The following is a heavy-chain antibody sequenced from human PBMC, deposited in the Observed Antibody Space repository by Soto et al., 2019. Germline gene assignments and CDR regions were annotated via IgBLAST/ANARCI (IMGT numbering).Heavy chain of an antibody. CDR1: GGSISSYY. Sequence: SETLSLTCSISGGSISSYYWSWIRQPPGKGLEWIGYVYYTGSTNYNPSLNSRVTISVDTSKDQFSLKLSSVTAADTAVYYCARGGDGYNYHYFDYWGQGTLVTVSS. D-gene: IGHD5-12*01. CDR3: ARGGDGYNYHYFDY. CDR2: VYYTGST. V-gene: IGHV4-59*01. J-gene: IGHJ4*02.